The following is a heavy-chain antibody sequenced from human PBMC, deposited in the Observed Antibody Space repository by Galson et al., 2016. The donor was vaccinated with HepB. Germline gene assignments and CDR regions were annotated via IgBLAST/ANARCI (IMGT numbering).Heavy chain of an antibody. V-gene: IGHV3-30*18. CDR2: ISYDGSNK. CDR1: GFRFSSYA. D-gene: IGHD3-10*01. Sequence: SLRLSCAASGFRFSSYAMHWVRQAPGKGLEWVAVISYDGSNKYYTDSVKGRFTISRDNSKNTLYLQMNSLRAEDRAVYYCAKDGLYYGSGSYGSVDYWGHGTLVTVSS. J-gene: IGHJ4*01. CDR3: AKDGLYYGSGSYGSVDY.